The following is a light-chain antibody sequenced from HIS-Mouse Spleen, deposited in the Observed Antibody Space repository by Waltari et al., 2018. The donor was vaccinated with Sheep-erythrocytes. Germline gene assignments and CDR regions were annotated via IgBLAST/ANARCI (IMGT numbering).Light chain of an antibody. J-gene: IGLJ2*01. Sequence: SYELTPPPSASVSPGQTASITSSGATLGHKYAFCHQQTPGQSPVLGIYQDSKRPSGIPERFSGSNSGNTATLTISGTQAMDEADYYCQAWDSSTAWNVVFGGGTKLTVL. CDR1: TLGHKY. V-gene: IGLV3-1*01. CDR2: QDS. CDR3: QAWDSSTAWNVV.